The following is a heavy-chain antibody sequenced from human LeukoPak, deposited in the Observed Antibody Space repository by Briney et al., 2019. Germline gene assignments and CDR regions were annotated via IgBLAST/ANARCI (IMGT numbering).Heavy chain of an antibody. CDR1: GGSISSSSYN. Sequence: PETLSLTCTASGGSISSSSYNWGWIRQTPGKGLEWIGTIYYNGNTYYNASLKSRVSISGDTSNNQFSLRLTSVTATDTAVYYCTRQGDGGRAFDYWGQGILATVSS. V-gene: IGHV4-39*01. D-gene: IGHD4-23*01. CDR2: IYYNGNT. CDR3: TRQGDGGRAFDY. J-gene: IGHJ4*02.